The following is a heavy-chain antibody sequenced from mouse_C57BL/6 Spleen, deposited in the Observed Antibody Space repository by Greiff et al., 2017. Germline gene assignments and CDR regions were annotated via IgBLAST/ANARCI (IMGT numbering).Heavy chain of an antibody. J-gene: IGHJ2*01. Sequence: QVQLQQPGAELVRPGTSVKLSCKASGYTFTSYWMHWVKQRPGQGLEWIGVIDPSDSYTNYNQKFKGKATLTVDTSSSTAYMQLSSLTSEDSAGYYCASAEDYGSSYERVDYWGQGTTLTVSS. D-gene: IGHD1-1*01. V-gene: IGHV1-59*01. CDR2: IDPSDSYT. CDR3: ASAEDYGSSYERVDY. CDR1: GYTFTSYW.